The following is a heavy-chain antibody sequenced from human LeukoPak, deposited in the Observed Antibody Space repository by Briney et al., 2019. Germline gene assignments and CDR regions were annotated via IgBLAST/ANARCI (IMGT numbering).Heavy chain of an antibody. CDR2: INPNSGDP. Sequence: ASVKVSCKASGYTFTAYYMHWVRQAPGQGLEWMGWINPNSGDPNSSQKLQDRVTLTRDTYISTAYMELSSLTSDDTAVYYCARAYGSGTSYHPDYWGQGTLVTVSS. CDR1: GYTFTAYY. D-gene: IGHD3-10*01. J-gene: IGHJ4*02. CDR3: ARAYGSGTSYHPDY. V-gene: IGHV1-2*02.